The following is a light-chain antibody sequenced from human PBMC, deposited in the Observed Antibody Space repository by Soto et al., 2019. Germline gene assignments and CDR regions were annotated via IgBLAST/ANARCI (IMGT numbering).Light chain of an antibody. J-gene: IGLJ2*01. CDR1: SSDVGGYKY. Sequence: QSALTQPPSASGSPGQSVTISCTGTSSDVGGYKYVSWYQQHPGKAPKLMIYEVSQRPSGVPDRFSGSKSDNTASLTVSGLQAEDEADYYCSSYAGSNNLNVFGGGTKLTVL. V-gene: IGLV2-8*01. CDR3: SSYAGSNNLNV. CDR2: EVS.